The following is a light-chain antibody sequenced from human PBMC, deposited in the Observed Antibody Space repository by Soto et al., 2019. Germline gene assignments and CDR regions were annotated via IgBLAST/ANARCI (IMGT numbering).Light chain of an antibody. CDR3: QQYYTPPTWT. J-gene: IGKJ1*01. CDR1: QSVFSRFRNKNY. Sequence: DIVMTQSPDSLTLALGERATINCKSSQSVFSRFRNKNYLGWFQQKPGQTPRLLIYWASTRESGVSDRFSGSGSGTDFTLTIDSLQAEDVAVYYCQQYYTPPTWTFGQGTKADI. CDR2: WAS. V-gene: IGKV4-1*01.